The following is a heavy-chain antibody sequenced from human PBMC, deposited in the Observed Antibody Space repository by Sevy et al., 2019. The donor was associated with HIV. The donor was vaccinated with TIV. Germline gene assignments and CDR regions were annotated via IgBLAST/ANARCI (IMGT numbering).Heavy chain of an antibody. CDR2: ISNSRTV. CDR3: ARGIGSADAFAI. CDR1: GFTFSSYS. Sequence: GGSLRLSCATSGFTFSSYSMNWVRQAPGKGREWISYISNSRTVYYADSAKGRFTIPRDNAKNSLYLQMNSLRDEDTAGYYCARGIGSADAFAIWGQESMVTV. V-gene: IGHV3-48*02. D-gene: IGHD2-21*01. J-gene: IGHJ3*02.